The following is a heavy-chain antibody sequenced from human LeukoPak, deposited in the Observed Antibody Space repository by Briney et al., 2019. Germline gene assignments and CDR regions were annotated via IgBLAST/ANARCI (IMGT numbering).Heavy chain of an antibody. CDR3: ARERRDGYKVYFDY. Sequence: SETLSLTCTVSGGFISSYYWSWIRQPPGKGLEWIGYVYYSGSTNYNPSLKSRVTISVDTSKNQFSLRLSSVTAADTAVYYCARERRDGYKVYFDYWGQGTLVTASS. D-gene: IGHD5-24*01. CDR1: GGFISSYY. J-gene: IGHJ4*02. V-gene: IGHV4-59*01. CDR2: VYYSGST.